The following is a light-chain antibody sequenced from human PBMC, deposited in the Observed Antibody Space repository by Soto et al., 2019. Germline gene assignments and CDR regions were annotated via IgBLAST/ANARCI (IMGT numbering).Light chain of an antibody. CDR1: QSIDIS. Sequence: DIHMTQSPSSLSASVGVTVTITCRSIQSIDISLSWYHQKPGKAPKLLMYESSTLHSGVPSRFSGTGSGTDFTLTISSLQPEDFATYYCQQSYNPPLTVGGGTKVEIK. V-gene: IGKV1-39*01. CDR3: QQSYNPPLT. CDR2: ESS. J-gene: IGKJ4*01.